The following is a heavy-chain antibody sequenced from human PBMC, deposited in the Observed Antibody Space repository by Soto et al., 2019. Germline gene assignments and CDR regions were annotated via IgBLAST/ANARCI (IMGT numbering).Heavy chain of an antibody. Sequence: GGSLRLSCSASVFTFSSYAMNWVRQAPGKGLQYVSAISSNGGTTYYADSVKGRFTISRDNSKNTVYLQMSSLRDEDTAVYYCVSVKGSFHYWGQGTLVTVSS. CDR2: ISSNGGTT. CDR1: VFTFSSYA. V-gene: IGHV3-64D*08. CDR3: VSVKGSFHY. J-gene: IGHJ4*02.